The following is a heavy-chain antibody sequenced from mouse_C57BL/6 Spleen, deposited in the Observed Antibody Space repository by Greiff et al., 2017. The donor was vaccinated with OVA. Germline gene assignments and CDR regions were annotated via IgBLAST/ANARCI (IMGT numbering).Heavy chain of an antibody. V-gene: IGHV1-69*01. J-gene: IGHJ2*01. CDR2: IDPSDSYT. CDR1: GYTFTSYW. Sequence: VQLQQPGAELVMPGASVKLSCKASGYTFTSYWMHWVKQRPGQGLEWIGEIDPSDSYTNYNQKFKGKSTLTVDKSSSTAYMQLSSLTSEDSAVYYCARPYSNYVDYWGQGTTLTVSS. D-gene: IGHD2-5*01. CDR3: ARPYSNYVDY.